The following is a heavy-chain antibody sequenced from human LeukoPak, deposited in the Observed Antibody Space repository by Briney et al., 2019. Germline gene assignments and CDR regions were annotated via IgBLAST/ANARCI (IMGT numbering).Heavy chain of an antibody. CDR3: GRAFPPLRTASAGDL. D-gene: IGHD3-16*01. V-gene: IGHV3-21*01. CDR1: GFSFSDYD. Sequence: GSLRLSCSASGFSFSDYDMNWFRQAPGKGLEWISSISGRSSHVYYGDSVKGRFSISRDNAMNSVFLQMNSLGVDDTAVYYCGRAFPPLRTASAGDLWGQGTLGTVSS. CDR2: ISGRSSHV. J-gene: IGHJ1*01.